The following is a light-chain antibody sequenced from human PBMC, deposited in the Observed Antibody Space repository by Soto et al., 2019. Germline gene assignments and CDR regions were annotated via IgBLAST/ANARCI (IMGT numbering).Light chain of an antibody. CDR1: SIAVGGYDY. CDR2: DVT. CDR3: CSYTSTSTLV. Sequence: QSALTQPASVSGSPGQSITISCTGTSIAVGGYDYVSWYQQHPGKAPRLMIYDVTNRPSGISNRFSGSKSGNTASLTISGLQAENEADYFCCSYTSTSTLVFGGGTKLTVL. V-gene: IGLV2-14*01. J-gene: IGLJ2*01.